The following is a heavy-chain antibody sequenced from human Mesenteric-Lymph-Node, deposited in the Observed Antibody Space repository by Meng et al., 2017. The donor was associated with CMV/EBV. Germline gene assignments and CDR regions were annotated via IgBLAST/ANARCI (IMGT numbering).Heavy chain of an antibody. V-gene: IGHV3-21*01. CDR2: ISTSGYYI. Sequence: GESLKISCAASGFIFDSYGMNWVRQAPGKGLEWVSYISTSGYYIYYADSVEGRFTISRDNAKNSLYLQMNSLRAEDTAVYYCARSGWASHPPSDNVNYFGYWGQGTLVTVSS. CDR1: GFIFDSYG. D-gene: IGHD6-19*01. CDR3: ARSGWASHPPSDNVNYFGY. J-gene: IGHJ4*02.